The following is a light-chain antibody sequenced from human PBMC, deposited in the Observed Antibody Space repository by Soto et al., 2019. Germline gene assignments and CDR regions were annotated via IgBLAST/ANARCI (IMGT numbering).Light chain of an antibody. J-gene: IGKJ4*01. CDR1: QNVSSSY. V-gene: IGKV3-20*01. Sequence: EIVLTQSPGTLSLSPGERATLSCRASQNVSSSYLGWYQQKPGQAPRLLIYGASSRATGIPDRFSGSGSGTDFTLTISRLEPEDFAVYYCQQYGSSLLTFGGGTKVEIK. CDR3: QQYGSSLLT. CDR2: GAS.